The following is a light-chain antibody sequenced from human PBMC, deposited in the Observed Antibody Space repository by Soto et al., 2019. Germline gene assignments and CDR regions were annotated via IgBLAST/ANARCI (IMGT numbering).Light chain of an antibody. V-gene: IGKV3-15*01. Sequence: EIVLTQSPGTLSLSQGERATLSCRASQSVSSSYLAWYQQKPGQAPRLLIYGASTRATGIPARFSGSGSGTEFTLTISSLQSEDFAVYYCQQYNNWWTFGQGTKVDIK. CDR1: QSVSSSY. CDR3: QQYNNWWT. J-gene: IGKJ1*01. CDR2: GAS.